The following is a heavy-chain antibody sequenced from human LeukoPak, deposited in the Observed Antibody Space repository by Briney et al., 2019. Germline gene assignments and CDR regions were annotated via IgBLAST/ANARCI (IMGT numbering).Heavy chain of an antibody. Sequence: KASETLSLTCAVYGGSFSGYYWSWIRQPPGKGLEWIGYIYTSGSTNYNPSLKSRVTISVDTSKNQFSLKLSSVTAADTAVYYCARLAPTSSGWYRYYYYYYMDVWGKGTTVTVSS. D-gene: IGHD6-19*01. J-gene: IGHJ6*03. CDR3: ARLAPTSSGWYRYYYYYYMDV. V-gene: IGHV4-4*09. CDR1: GGSFSGYY. CDR2: IYTSGST.